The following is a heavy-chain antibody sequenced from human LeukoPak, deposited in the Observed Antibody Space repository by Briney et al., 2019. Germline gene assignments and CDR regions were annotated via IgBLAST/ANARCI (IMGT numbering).Heavy chain of an antibody. CDR3: AKEGSHYGETNY. V-gene: IGHV3-30*02. J-gene: IGHJ4*02. CDR2: VRFDGSNK. D-gene: IGHD4-17*01. Sequence: PGGSLRLSCAASGFTFSSYGMHWVRQAPGKGLEWVAFVRFDGSNKYYADSVEGRFTISRDNSKNTLYLQMNSLRPEDTAVYYCAKEGSHYGETNYWGQGTLVTVSS. CDR1: GFTFSSYG.